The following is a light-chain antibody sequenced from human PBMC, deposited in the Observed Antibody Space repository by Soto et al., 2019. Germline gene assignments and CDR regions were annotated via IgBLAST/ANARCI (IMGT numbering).Light chain of an antibody. Sequence: DIQMTQSPSTLSASVGDRVTITCRASQSMSTWLAWYRQKPGKAPKLLTYGASSLESGVPSRFSGSGSGTKFTLTIASLQPDDFATYYCQQYETFSGTFGPGTKVDTK. CDR2: GAS. CDR1: QSMSTW. CDR3: QQYETFSGT. J-gene: IGKJ1*01. V-gene: IGKV1-5*01.